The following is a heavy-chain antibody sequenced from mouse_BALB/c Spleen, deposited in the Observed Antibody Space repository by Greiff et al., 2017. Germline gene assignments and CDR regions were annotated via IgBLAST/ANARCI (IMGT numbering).Heavy chain of an antibody. CDR1: GFTFSSFG. V-gene: IGHV5-17*02. Sequence: EVMLVESGAGLVQPGGSRKLSCAASGFTFSSFGMHWVRQAPEKGLEWVAYISSGSSTIYYADTVKGRFTITRDNPKNTLFLQMTSLRSEDTAMYYCARGGFAYWGQGTLVTVSA. CDR3: ARGGFAY. CDR2: ISSGSSTI. J-gene: IGHJ3*01.